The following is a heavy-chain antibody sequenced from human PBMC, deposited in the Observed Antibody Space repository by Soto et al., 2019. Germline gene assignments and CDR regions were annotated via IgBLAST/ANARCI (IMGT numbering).Heavy chain of an antibody. V-gene: IGHV3-23*01. D-gene: IGHD5-12*01. J-gene: IGHJ4*02. CDR2: ISGSGGST. CDR1: GFTFSSYA. CDR3: AKDGPQSGYDLWFNFSDY. Sequence: GGSLRLSCAASGFTFSSYAMSWVRQAPGKGLEWVSAISGSGGSTYYADSVKGRFTISRDNSKNTLYLQMNSLRAEDTAVYYCAKDGPQSGYDLWFNFSDYWGQGTLVTVSS.